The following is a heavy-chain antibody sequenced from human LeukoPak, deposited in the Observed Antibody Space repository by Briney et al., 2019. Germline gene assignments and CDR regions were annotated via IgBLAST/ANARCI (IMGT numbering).Heavy chain of an antibody. D-gene: IGHD3-10*01. J-gene: IGHJ4*02. Sequence: PSETLSLTCAVYGGSFSGYYWSWIRQPPGKGLEWIGEINHSGSTNCNPSLKSRVTISVDTSKNQFSLKLSSVTAADTAVYYCASQSSMVRFDYWGQGTLVTVSS. CDR2: INHSGST. V-gene: IGHV4-34*01. CDR1: GGSFSGYY. CDR3: ASQSSMVRFDY.